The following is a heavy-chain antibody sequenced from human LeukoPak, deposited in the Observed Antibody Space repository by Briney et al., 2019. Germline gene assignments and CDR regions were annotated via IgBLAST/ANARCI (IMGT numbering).Heavy chain of an antibody. CDR1: GGSISSGSYY. D-gene: IGHD2-15*01. CDR2: IYNSGST. J-gene: IGHJ4*02. CDR3: ARTVVVTARTFDY. Sequence: PSETLSLTCTVSGGSISSGSYYWSWIRQPAGKGLEWIGRIYNSGSTNYNPSLKSRVTISVDTSKNQFSLKLSSVTAADTAVYYCARTVVVTARTFDYWGQGTLVTVSS. V-gene: IGHV4-61*02.